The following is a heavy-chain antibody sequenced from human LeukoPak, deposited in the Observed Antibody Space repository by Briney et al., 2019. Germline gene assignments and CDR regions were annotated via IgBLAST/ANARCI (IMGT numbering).Heavy chain of an antibody. D-gene: IGHD3-22*01. CDR1: GFTFDDYA. CDR3: AKGGYYYDSSGYLHFDY. J-gene: IGHJ4*02. Sequence: PCRSLRLSCAASGFTFDDYAMHWVRQAPGKGLEWVSGISWNSGSIGYADFVKGRFTISRDNAKNSLYLQMNSLRAEDTALYYCAKGGYYYDSSGYLHFDYWGQGTLVTVSS. CDR2: ISWNSGSI. V-gene: IGHV3-9*01.